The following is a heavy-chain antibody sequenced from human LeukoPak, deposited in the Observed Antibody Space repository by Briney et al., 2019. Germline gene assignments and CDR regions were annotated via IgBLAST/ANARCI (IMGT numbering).Heavy chain of an antibody. D-gene: IGHD3-9*01. V-gene: IGHV4-38-2*02. CDR3: ARIPSGVYFDWLQSYFDY. CDR1: GYSISSGYY. J-gene: IGHJ4*02. CDR2: IYHSGST. Sequence: SETLSLTCTVSGYSISSGYYWGWIRQPPGKGLEWIGSIYHSGSTYYNPSLKSRVTISVDTSKNQFSLKLSSLTAADTAVYYCARIPSGVYFDWLQSYFDYWGQGTLVTVSS.